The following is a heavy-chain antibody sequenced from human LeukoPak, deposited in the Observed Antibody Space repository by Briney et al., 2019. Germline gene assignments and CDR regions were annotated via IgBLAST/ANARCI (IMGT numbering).Heavy chain of an antibody. CDR1: GGSTSSYY. V-gene: IGHV4-59*08. CDR2: IYYSGST. J-gene: IGHJ5*02. CDR3: ARRSLGGFDP. D-gene: IGHD3-10*01. Sequence: SETLSLTCTVSGGSTSSYYWSWIRQPPGKGLEWIGYIYYSGSTNYNPSLKSRVTISVDTSKNQFSLKLSSVTAADTAVYYCARRSLGGFDPWGQGTLVTVSS.